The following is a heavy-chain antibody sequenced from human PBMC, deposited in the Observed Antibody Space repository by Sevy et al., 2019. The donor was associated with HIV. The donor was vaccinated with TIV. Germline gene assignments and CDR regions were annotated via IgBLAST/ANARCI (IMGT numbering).Heavy chain of an antibody. V-gene: IGHV3-33*01. CDR2: IWYDGTNE. CDR3: ARDRKVLLVVYAIPFDVFDI. Sequence: GGSLRLSCAASGFTYSSYGTHGVRQAPGKGLEWVAVIWYDGTNEYYADSVKGRFTISRDNSKNTLYLQMNSLRPEDTAVYYCARDRKVLLVVYAIPFDVFDIWGQGTMVTVSS. CDR1: GFTYSSYG. D-gene: IGHD2-8*02. J-gene: IGHJ3*02.